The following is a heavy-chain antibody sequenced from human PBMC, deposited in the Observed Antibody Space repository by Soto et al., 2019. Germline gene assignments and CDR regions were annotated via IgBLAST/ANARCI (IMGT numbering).Heavy chain of an antibody. CDR2: IHYSGST. V-gene: IGHV4-59*08. J-gene: IGHJ4*02. CDR1: GGSIRGYF. D-gene: IGHD1-26*01. Sequence: QVQLQESGPGLVKPSETLSLTCTVSGGSIRGYFCSWVRQPPGKGLEWIVFIHYSGSTDDNPSLNRRVTLAVDTSKIKSSLKLSSVSAADTAVYYCARKGASGSYSNWGQGTLVTVSS. CDR3: ARKGASGSYSN.